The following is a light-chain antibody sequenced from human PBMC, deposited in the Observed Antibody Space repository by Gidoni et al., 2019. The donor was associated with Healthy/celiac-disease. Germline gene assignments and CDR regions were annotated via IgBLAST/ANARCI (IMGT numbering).Light chain of an antibody. Sequence: EIVMTQSPATLSVSPGERATLSCRASQSVSSNLAWYQQKPGQAPRLLIYGAATRATGIPAGFSGSGSGIEFTLTISSLQSEDFAVYYCQQYNNWPPNTFGQGTKLEIK. CDR2: GAA. J-gene: IGKJ2*01. CDR1: QSVSSN. CDR3: QQYNNWPPNT. V-gene: IGKV3-15*01.